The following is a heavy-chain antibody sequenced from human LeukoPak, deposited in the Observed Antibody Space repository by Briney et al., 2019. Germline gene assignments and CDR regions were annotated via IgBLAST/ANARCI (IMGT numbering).Heavy chain of an antibody. CDR3: ARGTLWFGELFQH. CDR1: GYTFTSYD. CDR2: TNPNSGNT. J-gene: IGHJ4*02. D-gene: IGHD3-10*01. V-gene: IGHV1-8*01. Sequence: VASVKVSCKASGYTFTSYDINWVRQATGQGLEWMGWTNPNSGNTGYAQKFQGRVTMTRNTPISTAYMELSSLRSEDTAVYYCARGTLWFGELFQHWGQGTLVTVSS.